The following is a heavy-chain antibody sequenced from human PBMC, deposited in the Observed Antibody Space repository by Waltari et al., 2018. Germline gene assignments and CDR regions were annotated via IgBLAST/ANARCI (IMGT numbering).Heavy chain of an antibody. CDR1: GGSISSSNW. V-gene: IGHV4-4*02. CDR2: IYHSGST. D-gene: IGHD6-19*01. Sequence: QVQLQESGPGLVKPSGTLSLTCAVSGGSISSSNWWSWVRQPPGKGLEWIGEIYHSGSTNYNPSLKGRVTISVDKSKNQFSLKLRSVTAADTAVYYGARGGSGWYWFDPWGQGTLVTVSS. CDR3: ARGGSGWYWFDP. J-gene: IGHJ5*02.